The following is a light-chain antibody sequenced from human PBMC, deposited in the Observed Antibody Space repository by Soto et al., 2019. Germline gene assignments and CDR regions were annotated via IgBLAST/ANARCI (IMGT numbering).Light chain of an antibody. J-gene: IGKJ1*01. CDR2: GAS. V-gene: IGKV3-20*01. CDR1: QSVSSTY. Sequence: EIVLTQSPGTLSLSPGERATLSCRASQSVSSTYLAWCQQKPGQAPRLLIYGASTRATGIPDRFSGSGSGTDFTLTISTLEPEDFAVYYCQQYGSSRWTLGQGTKVEFK. CDR3: QQYGSSRWT.